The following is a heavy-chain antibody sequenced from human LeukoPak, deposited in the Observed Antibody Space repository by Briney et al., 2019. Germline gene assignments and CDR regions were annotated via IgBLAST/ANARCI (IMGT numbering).Heavy chain of an antibody. CDR1: GGSISSYY. J-gene: IGHJ5*02. V-gene: IGHV4-59*08. CDR3: ARHVTVYCSGGSCYSGLSWFDP. Sequence: KPSETLSLTCSDSGGSISSYYWSWVRQPPGKGLEWIASIYYSGSTTYIPALKSRVTISVDTSKTQSSLKLSSVSAADTAVYYCARHVTVYCSGGSCYSGLSWFDPWGQGTLVTVSS. CDR2: IYYSGST. D-gene: IGHD2-15*01.